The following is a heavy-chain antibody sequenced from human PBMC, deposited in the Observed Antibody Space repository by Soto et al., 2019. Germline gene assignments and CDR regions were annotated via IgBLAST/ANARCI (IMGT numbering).Heavy chain of an antibody. V-gene: IGHV4-38-2*01. Sequence: PSETLSLTCAVSGYSISSGFHWGWIRQPPGKGLEWIGSIYHSGTTYYNPSLKSRVTISVDTSKNQFSLKLSSVTAADTAVYYCARGLILYQLLSYYYYGMDVWGQGTTVTVSS. CDR3: ARGLILYQLLSYYYYGMDV. D-gene: IGHD2-2*01. J-gene: IGHJ6*02. CDR1: GYSISSGFH. CDR2: IYHSGTT.